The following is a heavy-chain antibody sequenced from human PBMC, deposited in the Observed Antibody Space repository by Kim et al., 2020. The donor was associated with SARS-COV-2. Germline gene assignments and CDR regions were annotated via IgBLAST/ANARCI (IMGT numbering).Heavy chain of an antibody. V-gene: IGHV4-34*01. CDR3: ARGRVIAVAFAGMDV. Sequence: SETLSLTCAVYGGSFSGYYWSWIRQPPGKGLEWIGEINHSGSTNYNPSLKSRVTISVDTSKNQFSLKLSSVTAADTAVYYCARGRVIAVAFAGMDVWGQGTTVTVSS. D-gene: IGHD6-19*01. CDR2: INHSGST. J-gene: IGHJ6*02. CDR1: GGSFSGYY.